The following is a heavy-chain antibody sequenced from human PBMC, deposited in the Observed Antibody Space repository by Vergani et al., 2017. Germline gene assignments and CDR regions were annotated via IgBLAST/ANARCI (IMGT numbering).Heavy chain of an antibody. CDR1: GFTFGDYA. D-gene: IGHD3-9*01. V-gene: IGHV3-49*03. CDR2: IRSKAYGGTT. Sequence: EVQLVESGGGLVQPGRSLRLSCTASGFTFGDYAMSWFRQAPGKGLEWVGFIRSKAYGGTTEYAASVKGRFTISRDDSKSIAYLQMNSLKTEDTAVYXCTRGRPMDYYDILTGYYDDFDYWGQGTLVTVSS. J-gene: IGHJ4*02. CDR3: TRGRPMDYYDILTGYYDDFDY.